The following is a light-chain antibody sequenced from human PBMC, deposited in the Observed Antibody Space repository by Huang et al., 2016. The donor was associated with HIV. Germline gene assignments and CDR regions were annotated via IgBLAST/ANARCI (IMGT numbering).Light chain of an antibody. CDR3: QQRGNWQLT. Sequence: EIVLTQSPATLSLSPGERATLSCRASQGLANYLALYQQKPGQSPRLLLYDASNWATGIPSRFSGSGSGTDFTLTISSLEPEDFAVYYCQQRGNWQLTFGGGTKVEIK. V-gene: IGKV3-11*01. CDR2: DAS. CDR1: QGLANY. J-gene: IGKJ4*01.